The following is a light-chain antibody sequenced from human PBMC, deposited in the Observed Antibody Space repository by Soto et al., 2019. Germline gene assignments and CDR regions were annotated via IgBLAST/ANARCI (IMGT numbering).Light chain of an antibody. CDR1: QSVGSN. Sequence: EIVMTQSPATLSVSPGERATLSCRASQSVGSNLAWYQQKPGQAPKLLIYGASTRATGIPARFSGSGSGTEFTTTISRLQSEDFAIYFCQQYNNWPPDRTFGQGTKVEIK. CDR2: GAS. J-gene: IGKJ1*01. V-gene: IGKV3-15*01. CDR3: QQYNNWPPDRT.